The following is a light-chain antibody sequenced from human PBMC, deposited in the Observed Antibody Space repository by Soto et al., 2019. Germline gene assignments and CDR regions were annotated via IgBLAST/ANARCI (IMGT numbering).Light chain of an antibody. V-gene: IGKV3-15*01. Sequence: EIVLTQSPGTLCVSPGERAILSCRASQSLTTNLAWYQQKPGQAPRLLIHDAHTRATGIPARFSGSGSGTEFTLNISRLQSEDFAVYYCQQYDDWPLTFGQGTRLEI. CDR1: QSLTTN. CDR2: DAH. CDR3: QQYDDWPLT. J-gene: IGKJ5*01.